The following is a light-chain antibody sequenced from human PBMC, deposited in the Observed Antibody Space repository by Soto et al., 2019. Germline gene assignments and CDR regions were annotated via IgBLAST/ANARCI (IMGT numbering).Light chain of an antibody. V-gene: IGKV3-15*01. J-gene: IGKJ1*01. CDR1: QSVSSN. Sequence: ERVMTQSPATLSVSPGERATLSCRASQSVSSNLAWYQKKPGQTPRLLIYDASTRATGIPATFSGSGSGTEFTLTISSLQSEDFAVYYCQQYNNWPWTFGQGTKVDIK. CDR3: QQYNNWPWT. CDR2: DAS.